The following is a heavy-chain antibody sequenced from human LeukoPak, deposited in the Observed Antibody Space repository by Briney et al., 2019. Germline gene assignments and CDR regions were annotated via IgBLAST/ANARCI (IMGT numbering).Heavy chain of an antibody. CDR1: GGSISSSVYY. Sequence: PSETLSLTCSVSGGSISSSVYYWGWIVQPPGKGLEWIGNIYYSGSTSYNPSLKSRVIISVDTSKVQISLNLGSVTAADTAHYYCARGDLSVFGVVKVGWFDPWGQGTLVSVSS. V-gene: IGHV4-39*07. CDR2: IYYSGST. D-gene: IGHD3-3*01. CDR3: ARGDLSVFGVVKVGWFDP. J-gene: IGHJ5*02.